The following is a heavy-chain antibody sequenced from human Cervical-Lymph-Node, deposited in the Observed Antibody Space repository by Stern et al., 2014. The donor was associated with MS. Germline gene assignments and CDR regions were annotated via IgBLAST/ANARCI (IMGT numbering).Heavy chain of an antibody. CDR2: IYYRGST. D-gene: IGHD1-20*01. V-gene: IGHV4-39*01. CDR1: GGSISSSSYY. CDR3: ARRAINWNDEYYFDY. J-gene: IGHJ4*02. Sequence: QLQLQESGPGLVKPSETLSLTCTVSGGSISSSSYYWGWIRQPPGKGLEWIGSIYYRGSTYYNPSLKSRVTISVDQSQNQFYLKLSSVTAADTAVYYCARRAINWNDEYYFDYWGQGTLVTVSS.